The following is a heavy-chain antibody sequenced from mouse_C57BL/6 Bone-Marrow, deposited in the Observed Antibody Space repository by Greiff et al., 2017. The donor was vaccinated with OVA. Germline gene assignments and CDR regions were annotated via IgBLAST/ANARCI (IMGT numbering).Heavy chain of an antibody. CDR3: ARRRLRQYYFDY. Sequence: EVQLQQSGPELVKPGASVKISCKASGYTFTDYYMNWVKQSHGKSLEWIGDINPNNGGTSYNQKFKGKATLTVDKSSSTAYMELRSLTSEDSAVYYCARRRLRQYYFDYWGQGTTLTVSS. V-gene: IGHV1-26*01. CDR1: GYTFTDYY. D-gene: IGHD2-2*01. CDR2: INPNNGGT. J-gene: IGHJ2*01.